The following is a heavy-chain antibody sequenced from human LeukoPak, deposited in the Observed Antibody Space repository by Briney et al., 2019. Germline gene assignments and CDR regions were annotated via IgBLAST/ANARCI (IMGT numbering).Heavy chain of an antibody. D-gene: IGHD2-15*01. CDR2: INHSGST. CDR1: GGSFSGYY. J-gene: IGHJ4*02. V-gene: IGHV4-34*01. Sequence: SETLSLTCAVYGGSFSGYYWSWIRQPPGKGLEWIGEINHSGSTNYNPSLKSRVTISVDTSKNQFSQKLSSVTAADTAVYYCARIAPDSEYCSGGSCYGVDYWGQGTLVTVSS. CDR3: ARIAPDSEYCSGGSCYGVDY.